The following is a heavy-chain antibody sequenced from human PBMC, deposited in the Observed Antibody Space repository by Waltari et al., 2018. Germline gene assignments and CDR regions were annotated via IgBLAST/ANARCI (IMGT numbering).Heavy chain of an antibody. CDR2: ISSSSSYI. J-gene: IGHJ6*02. CDR1: GFTFSSYS. V-gene: IGHV3-21*01. CDR3: ARGRYSSGWYGMDV. D-gene: IGHD6-19*01. Sequence: EVQLVESGGGLVKPGGSLRLSCAASGFTFSSYSMNWVRQAPGKGREEGASISSSSSYIYYADSVKGRFTISRDNAKNSLYLQMNSLRAEDTAVYYCARGRYSSGWYGMDVWGQGTTVTVSS.